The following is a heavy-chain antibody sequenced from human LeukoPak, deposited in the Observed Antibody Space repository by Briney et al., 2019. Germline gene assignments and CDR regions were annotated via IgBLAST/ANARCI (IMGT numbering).Heavy chain of an antibody. CDR3: ARVLYSSSWGPPYYYYYYYMDV. CDR1: GYTFTGYY. V-gene: IGHV1-2*02. D-gene: IGHD6-13*01. J-gene: IGHJ6*03. Sequence: ASVKVSCKASGYTFTGYYMHWVRQAPGQGLEWMGWINPNSGGTNYAQKFQGRVTMTRDTSISTAYMELSRLRSDDTAVYYCARVLYSSSWGPPYYYYYYYMDVWGKGTTVTVSS. CDR2: INPNSGGT.